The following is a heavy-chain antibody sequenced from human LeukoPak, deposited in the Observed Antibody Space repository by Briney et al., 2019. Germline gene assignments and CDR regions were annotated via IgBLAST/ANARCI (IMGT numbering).Heavy chain of an antibody. Sequence: GGSLRLSCAASGFTFSSYWMSWVRQAPGKGLEWVANIKQDGSEKYYVDSAKGRFTISRDNAKNSLYLQMNSLRAEDTAVYYCARGLIVVVPAAIGSDYWGQGTLVTVSS. CDR2: IKQDGSEK. V-gene: IGHV3-7*04. CDR1: GFTFSSYW. D-gene: IGHD2-2*02. CDR3: ARGLIVVVPAAIGSDY. J-gene: IGHJ4*02.